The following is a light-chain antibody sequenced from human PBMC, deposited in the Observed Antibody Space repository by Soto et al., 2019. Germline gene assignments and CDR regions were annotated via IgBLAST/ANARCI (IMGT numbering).Light chain of an antibody. V-gene: IGLV1-44*01. CDR2: SNT. Sequence: QSVLTQPPSASGTPGQRVSISCSGGSSNIGLNTVNWYQQVSGTAPKLLIYSNTQRPSGVPDRLSGSKSGTSASLAISGLQSEDEADYYCEAWDDSLNGRVFGTGTKVTVL. CDR3: EAWDDSLNGRV. CDR1: SSNIGLNT. J-gene: IGLJ1*01.